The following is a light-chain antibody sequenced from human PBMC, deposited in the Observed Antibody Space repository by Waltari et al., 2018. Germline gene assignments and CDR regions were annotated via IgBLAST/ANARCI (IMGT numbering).Light chain of an antibody. Sequence: DRQLTHSPSSLPASVGDSVTITCRASQASSIYLARYQQKTRKAPNLLLNAVSTMQGGVPSRCIGSSASTEVTRTISSLQPEDVATDYCRQLNGYSRVTFGRGTQLDIK. CDR3: RQLNGYSRVT. J-gene: IGKJ5*01. CDR2: AVS. V-gene: IGKV1-9*01. CDR1: QASSIY.